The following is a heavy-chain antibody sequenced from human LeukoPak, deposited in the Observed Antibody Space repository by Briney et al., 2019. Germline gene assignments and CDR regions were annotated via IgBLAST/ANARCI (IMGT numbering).Heavy chain of an antibody. V-gene: IGHV4-4*02. CDR3: ARERYCSGGSCPLGY. CDR1: GGSISSSNW. D-gene: IGHD2-15*01. Sequence: SETMSLTCAVSGGSISSSNWWSWVRQPPGKGLEWIGYIYHSGSTYYNPSLKSRVTISVDRSKNQFSLKLSSVTAADTAVYYCARERYCSGGSCPLGYWGQGTLVTVSS. CDR2: IYHSGST. J-gene: IGHJ4*02.